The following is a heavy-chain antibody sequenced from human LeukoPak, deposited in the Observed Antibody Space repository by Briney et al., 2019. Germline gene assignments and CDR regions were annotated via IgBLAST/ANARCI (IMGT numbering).Heavy chain of an antibody. D-gene: IGHD4-23*01. J-gene: IGHJ5*02. Sequence: PGGSLRLSCAASGFTFSSYAMSWVRQAPGKGLEWVSAVSGSGGSTYYADSVKGRFTISRDNAKNSLYLQMNSLRAEDTAVYYCARDSGGGNGWFDPWGQGTLVTVSS. CDR1: GFTFSSYA. V-gene: IGHV3-23*01. CDR3: ARDSGGGNGWFDP. CDR2: VSGSGGST.